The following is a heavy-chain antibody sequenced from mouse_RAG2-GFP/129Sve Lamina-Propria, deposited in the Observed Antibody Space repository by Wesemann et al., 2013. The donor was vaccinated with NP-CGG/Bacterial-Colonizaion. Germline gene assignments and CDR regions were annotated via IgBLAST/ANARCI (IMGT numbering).Heavy chain of an antibody. V-gene: IGHV4-1*01. Sequence: EVKLLQSGGGLVQPGGSLKLSCAASGIDFSRYWMGWVRRAPGKALEWIGEINPDSSTINYAPSLKDKFIISRDNAKNTLYLQMSKVRSEDTALYYCASLSYYGYFDVWGTGTTVTVSS. CDR2: INPDSSTI. D-gene: IGHD2-12*01. CDR3: ASLSYYGYFDV. CDR1: GIDFSRYW. J-gene: IGHJ1*03.